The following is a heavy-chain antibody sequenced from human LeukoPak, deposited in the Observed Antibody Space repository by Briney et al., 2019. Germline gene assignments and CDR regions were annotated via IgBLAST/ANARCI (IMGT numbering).Heavy chain of an antibody. CDR1: GGSISSSSYY. D-gene: IGHD3-9*01. J-gene: IGHJ4*02. CDR2: IYYSGST. V-gene: IGHV4-39*01. Sequence: PSETLSLTCTVSGGSISSSSYYWGWIRQPPGKGLEWIGSIYYSGSTYYNPSLKSRVTISVDTSKNQFSLKLSSVTAADTAVYYCATTGDYDILIKVDRNFDYWGQGTLVTVSS. CDR3: ATTGDYDILIKVDRNFDY.